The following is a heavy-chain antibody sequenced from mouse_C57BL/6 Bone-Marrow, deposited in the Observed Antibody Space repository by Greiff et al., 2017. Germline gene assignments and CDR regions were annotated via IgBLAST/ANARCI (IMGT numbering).Heavy chain of an antibody. D-gene: IGHD1-1*01. J-gene: IGHJ4*01. CDR1: YTFTDYYM. Sequence: VQLKQSGPELVKPGASVKMSCKASGYTFTDYYMHWVKQKPGKGLEWIGEIYPGSGNTYYNEKFKGKATLTADTSSSTAYMQLSSLTSEDSAVYFCARGVTTVVDYAMDYWGQGTSVTVSS. V-gene: IGHV1-83*01. CDR2: YPGSGNTY. CDR3: RGVTTVVDYAMDY.